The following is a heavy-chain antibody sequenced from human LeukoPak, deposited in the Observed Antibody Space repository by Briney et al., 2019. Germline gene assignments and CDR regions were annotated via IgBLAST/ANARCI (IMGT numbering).Heavy chain of an antibody. D-gene: IGHD2-2*01. CDR2: ISAYNGNT. CDR3: ARAGNVVVLAIPGGYYYYMDV. Sequence: ASVKVSCKASGYTFTSYGISWVRQAPGQGLEWMGWISAYNGNTNYAQKLKGRVTMTTDTSTSTAYMELRGLRSDDTAVYYCARAGNVVVLAIPGGYYYYMDVWGKGTTVTVSS. V-gene: IGHV1-18*01. J-gene: IGHJ6*03. CDR1: GYTFTSYG.